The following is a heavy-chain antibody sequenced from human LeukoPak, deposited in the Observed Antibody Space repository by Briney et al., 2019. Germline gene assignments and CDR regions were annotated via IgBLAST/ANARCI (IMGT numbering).Heavy chain of an antibody. Sequence: GGSLRLSCAASGFTFSTNSMNWVRQAPGKGLEWVSAISGSGGSTYYADSVKGRFTISRDNSKNTLYLQMNSLRAEDTAVYYCAKLRYDSSGPFDYWGQGTLVTVSS. D-gene: IGHD3-22*01. J-gene: IGHJ4*02. V-gene: IGHV3-23*01. CDR2: ISGSGGST. CDR3: AKLRYDSSGPFDY. CDR1: GFTFSTNS.